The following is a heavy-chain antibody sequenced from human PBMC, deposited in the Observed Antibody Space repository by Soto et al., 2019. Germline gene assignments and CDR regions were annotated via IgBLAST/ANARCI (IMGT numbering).Heavy chain of an antibody. D-gene: IGHD6-13*01. CDR3: ARWAYSSSSGLWFDP. J-gene: IGHJ5*02. CDR2: ISHSGST. V-gene: IGHV4-30-2*01. CDR1: GGSISSGGYS. Sequence: PSETLSLTCAVSGGSISSGGYSWSWIRQPPGKGLEWIGYISHSGSTYYNPSLKSRVTISVDRSKNQFSLKLSSVTAADTAVYYCARWAYSSSSGLWFDPWGQGTLVTVSS.